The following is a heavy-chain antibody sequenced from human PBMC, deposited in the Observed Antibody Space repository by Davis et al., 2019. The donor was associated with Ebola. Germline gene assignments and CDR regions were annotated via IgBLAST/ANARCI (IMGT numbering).Heavy chain of an antibody. V-gene: IGHV5-51*01. J-gene: IGHJ4*02. CDR1: GYSFTSYW. CDR3: ARQESLYGSSDY. CDR2: IYPGDSDT. D-gene: IGHD2/OR15-2a*01. Sequence: KVSCKGSGYSFTSYWIGWVRQMPGKGLEWMGIIYPGDSDTRYSPAFEGQVTISVDSSTNTAYLQWSSLTASDIAMYYCARQESLYGSSDYWGQGTLVTVSS.